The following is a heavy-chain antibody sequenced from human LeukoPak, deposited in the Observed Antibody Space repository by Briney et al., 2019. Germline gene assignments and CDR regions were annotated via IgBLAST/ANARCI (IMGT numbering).Heavy chain of an antibody. V-gene: IGHV3-53*01. CDR3: ARDIRYSSSSALYYYYGMDV. CDR2: IYSGGST. Sequence: GGSLRLSCAASGFTVSSNYMSWVRQAPGKGLEWVSVIYSGGSTYYADSMKGRFTISRDNSKNTLYLQMNSLRAEDTAVYYCARDIRYSSSSALYYYYGMDVWGQGTTVTVSS. D-gene: IGHD6-13*01. J-gene: IGHJ6*02. CDR1: GFTVSSNY.